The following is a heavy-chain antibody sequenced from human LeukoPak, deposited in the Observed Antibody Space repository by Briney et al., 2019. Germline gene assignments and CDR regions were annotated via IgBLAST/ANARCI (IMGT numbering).Heavy chain of an antibody. CDR3: ARHDHGQWAFDI. J-gene: IGHJ3*02. D-gene: IGHD6-19*01. Sequence: KPSETLSLTCTVSGGSIISSSYFWGWIRQPPGKGLEWIGSIYYSGSTYYNPSLKSRVTISVDTSKNQFSLNLSSVTAADTAVYYCARHDHGQWAFDIWGQGTMVTVSS. CDR1: GGSIISSSYF. V-gene: IGHV4-39*01. CDR2: IYYSGST.